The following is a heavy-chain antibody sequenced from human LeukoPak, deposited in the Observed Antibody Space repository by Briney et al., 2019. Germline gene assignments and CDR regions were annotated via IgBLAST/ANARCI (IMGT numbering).Heavy chain of an antibody. CDR1: GFTFSDYY. V-gene: IGHV3-11*04. CDR2: ISSSGSTI. CDR3: ARERITGRKTRDAFDI. Sequence: GGSLRLSCAASGFTFSDYYMSWIRQAPGKGLEWVSYISSSGSTIYYADSVKGRFTISRDNAKNSLYLQMNSLRAEDTAVYYCARERITGRKTRDAFDIWGQGTMVTVSS. D-gene: IGHD3-16*01. J-gene: IGHJ3*02.